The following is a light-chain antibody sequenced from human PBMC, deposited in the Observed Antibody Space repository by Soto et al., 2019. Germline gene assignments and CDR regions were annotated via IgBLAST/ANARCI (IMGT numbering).Light chain of an antibody. J-gene: IGKJ3*01. CDR3: YQSYSTPQIT. V-gene: IGKV1-39*01. CDR1: QDIGTF. Sequence: DFQMTQSPSSLSASVGDRVTISCRASQDIGTFLNWYQQKPGKPPNLLIYAASNLLSGVSSRFSGIRSGTDFTLTIRSLQPKDFATDYWYQSYSTPQITFGPGTNV. CDR2: AAS.